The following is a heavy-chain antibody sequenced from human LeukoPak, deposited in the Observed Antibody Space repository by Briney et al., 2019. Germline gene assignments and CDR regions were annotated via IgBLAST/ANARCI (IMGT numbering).Heavy chain of an antibody. D-gene: IGHD1-26*01. CDR3: ARQVGGSYYFDY. J-gene: IGHJ4*02. CDR1: GYTFTGYY. Sequence: ASVKVSCKASGYTFTGYYMHWVRQAPGQGLEWMGWINPNSGGTNFAQKFQGRVTMTRDTSISTAYMELSRLRSDDTAVYYCARQVGGSYYFDYWGQGTLVTVSS. V-gene: IGHV1-2*02. CDR2: INPNSGGT.